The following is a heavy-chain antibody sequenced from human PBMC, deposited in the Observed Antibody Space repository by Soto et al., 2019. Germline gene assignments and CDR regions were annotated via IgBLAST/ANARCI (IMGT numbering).Heavy chain of an antibody. CDR2: ISYDGSNK. CDR1: GFSFSNSG. J-gene: IGHJ4*02. V-gene: IGHV3-30*18. Sequence: PGGSLRLSCAASGFSFSNSGTHWVRQAPGKGLEWVAFISYDGSNKYYADSVKGRFTISRDNSKNTLYLQMNSLRAEDTAVYYCAKDRGKIYFDYWGQGTLVTVSS. CDR3: AKDRGKIYFDY.